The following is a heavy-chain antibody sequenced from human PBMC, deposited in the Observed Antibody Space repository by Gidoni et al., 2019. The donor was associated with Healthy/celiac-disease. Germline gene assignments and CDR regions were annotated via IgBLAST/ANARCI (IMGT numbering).Heavy chain of an antibody. CDR1: GCSISSSSYY. J-gene: IGHJ4*02. D-gene: IGHD1-26*01. CDR2: IYYSGST. Sequence: QLQLQESGPGLVKPSETLSLTCTVAGCSISSSSYYWGWIRQHPGKGLEWIGSIYYSGSTYYNPSLKSRVTISVDTSKNQFSLKLSSVTAADTAVYYCARIGDIVGATPDYWGQGTLVTVSS. CDR3: ARIGDIVGATPDY. V-gene: IGHV4-39*01.